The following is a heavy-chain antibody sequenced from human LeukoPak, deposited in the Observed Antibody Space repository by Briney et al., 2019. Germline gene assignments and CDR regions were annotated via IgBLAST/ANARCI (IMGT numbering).Heavy chain of an antibody. CDR3: ARGYYYDSNSGNFDY. V-gene: IGHV1-46*01. CDR2: VHPSGGST. J-gene: IGHJ4*02. CDR1: GYTFTSYY. Sequence: ASVKVSCKASGYTFTSYYMHWMRQAPGQGLEWMGIVHPSGGSTSYAQKFQGRVTMTSDTSTSTVYMELSSPRSEDTAVYYCARGYYYDSNSGNFDYWGQGTLVTVSS. D-gene: IGHD3-22*01.